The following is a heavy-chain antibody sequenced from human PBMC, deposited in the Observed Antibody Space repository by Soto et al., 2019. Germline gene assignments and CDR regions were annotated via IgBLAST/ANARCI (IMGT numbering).Heavy chain of an antibody. CDR1: GYTFTGYY. CDR3: ARVLVPYSGSYYFDY. J-gene: IGHJ4*02. D-gene: IGHD1-26*01. CDR2: INPNSGGT. Sequence: ASVKVSCKASGYTFTGYYMHWVRQAPGQGLEWMGWINPNSGGTNYAQKFQGWVTMTRDTSISTAYMELSRLRSDDTAVYYCARVLVPYSGSYYFDYWGQGTLVTVSS. V-gene: IGHV1-2*04.